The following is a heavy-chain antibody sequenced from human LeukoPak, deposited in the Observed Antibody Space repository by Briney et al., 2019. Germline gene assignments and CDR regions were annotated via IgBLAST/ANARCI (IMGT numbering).Heavy chain of an antibody. D-gene: IGHD2-15*01. CDR2: ISSDSSYI. J-gene: IGHJ3*02. Sequence: GGSLRLSCAASGFTVSSNYMNWVRQAPGKGLEWVSSISSDSSYIFYADSVKGRFTISRDNAKNSLYLQVSSLRDEDTAVYYCTSTNYCSGGGCLSAAFDIWGQGTMVTVSS. CDR3: TSTNYCSGGGCLSAAFDI. CDR1: GFTVSSNY. V-gene: IGHV3-21*01.